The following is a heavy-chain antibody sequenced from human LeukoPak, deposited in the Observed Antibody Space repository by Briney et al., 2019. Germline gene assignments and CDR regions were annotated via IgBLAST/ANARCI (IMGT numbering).Heavy chain of an antibody. Sequence: QSGRSLRLSCAASGFTFDDYAMHWVRQAPGKGLEWVSGISWNSGSIGYADSVKGRFTISRDNAKNSLYLQMNSLRAEDTAVYYCAKGSGSGWYGWLDPWGQGTLVTVSS. CDR3: AKGSGSGWYGWLDP. J-gene: IGHJ5*02. CDR2: ISWNSGSI. CDR1: GFTFDDYA. V-gene: IGHV3-9*01. D-gene: IGHD6-19*01.